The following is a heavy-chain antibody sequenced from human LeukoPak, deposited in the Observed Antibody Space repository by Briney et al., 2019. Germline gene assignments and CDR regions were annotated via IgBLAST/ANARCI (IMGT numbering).Heavy chain of an antibody. CDR1: GCTFSIYA. Sequence: GSSVTVSYTPSGCTFSIYAISWVRQAPGQGLEWMGRIIPIFGTANYAHKFQGRVTITTDNATSTTYLELSSLRSEDTAVYYSSRGGGAQYYYYMDVWGKGTTVTVSS. J-gene: IGHJ6*03. CDR3: SRGGGAQYYYYMDV. V-gene: IGHV1-69*05. D-gene: IGHD3-16*01. CDR2: IIPIFGTA.